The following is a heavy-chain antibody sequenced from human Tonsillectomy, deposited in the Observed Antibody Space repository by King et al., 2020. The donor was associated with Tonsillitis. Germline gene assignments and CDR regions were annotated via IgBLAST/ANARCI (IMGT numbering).Heavy chain of an antibody. CDR3: ARYVSGSFDY. Sequence: LQLQESGPGVVKPSETLSLTCTVSGGSISSSDHFWAWIRQPPGKGLEWIGYMYSSGTIFYNPSLKSRITISGGTSENRFSLKLSSVPAADTAVYFCARYVSGSFDYWGQGALVTVSS. D-gene: IGHD1-26*01. CDR2: MYSSGTI. V-gene: IGHV4-39*01. CDR1: GGSISSSDHF. J-gene: IGHJ4*02.